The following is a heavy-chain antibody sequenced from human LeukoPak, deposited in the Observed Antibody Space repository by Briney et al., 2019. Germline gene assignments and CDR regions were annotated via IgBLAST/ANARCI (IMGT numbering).Heavy chain of an antibody. J-gene: IGHJ4*02. CDR1: GFTFSSYA. Sequence: GGSLRLSCAASGFTFSSYAMSWVRQAPGKGLEWVSAISGSSGSTYYADSVKSRFTISRDNSKNTLYLQMHSLRAEDTAVYYCAKGGHYDSSGYYSDYWGQGTLVTVSS. V-gene: IGHV3-23*01. CDR3: AKGGHYDSSGYYSDY. D-gene: IGHD3-22*01. CDR2: ISGSSGST.